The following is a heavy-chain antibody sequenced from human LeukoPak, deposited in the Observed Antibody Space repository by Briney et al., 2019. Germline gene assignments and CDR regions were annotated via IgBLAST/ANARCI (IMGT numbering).Heavy chain of an antibody. CDR1: GFTFSSYG. CDR2: ISYDGSNK. D-gene: IGHD3-3*02. CDR3: AKVAFLEWLFLFDY. J-gene: IGHJ4*02. Sequence: GGSLGLSCAASGFTFSSYGMHWVRQAPGKGLEWVAVISYDGSNKYYADSVKGRFTISRDNSKNTLYLQMNSLRAEDTAVYYCAKVAFLEWLFLFDYWGQGTLVTVSS. V-gene: IGHV3-30*18.